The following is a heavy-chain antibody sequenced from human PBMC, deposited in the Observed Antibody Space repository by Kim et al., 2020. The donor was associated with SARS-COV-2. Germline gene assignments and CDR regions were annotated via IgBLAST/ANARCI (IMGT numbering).Heavy chain of an antibody. CDR2: IYYSGST. V-gene: IGHV4-61*01. CDR3: ARDKWEPGSDAFDI. Sequence: SETLSLTCTVSGGSVSSGSYYWSWIRQPPGKGLEWIGYIYYSGSTNYNPSLKSRVTISVDTSKNQFSLKLSSVTAADTAVYYCARDKWEPGSDAFDIWGQGTMVTVSS. J-gene: IGHJ3*02. CDR1: GGSVSSGSYY. D-gene: IGHD1-26*01.